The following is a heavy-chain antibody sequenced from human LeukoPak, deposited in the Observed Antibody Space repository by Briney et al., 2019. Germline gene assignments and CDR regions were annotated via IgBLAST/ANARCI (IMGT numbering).Heavy chain of an antibody. Sequence: GASVKVSCKASGYNFTTYGLTWVRQAPGQGLEWMGWISTYNGHRNYAQKFQGRVTMTTDTSTRTAYMELKSLTSDDTAVYYCARIGRASWYFDYWGQGTLVTVSS. V-gene: IGHV1-18*01. D-gene: IGHD1-26*01. J-gene: IGHJ4*02. CDR2: ISTYNGHR. CDR3: ARIGRASWYFDY. CDR1: GYNFTTYG.